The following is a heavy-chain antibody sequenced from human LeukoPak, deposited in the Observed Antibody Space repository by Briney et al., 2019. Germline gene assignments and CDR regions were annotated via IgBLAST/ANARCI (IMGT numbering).Heavy chain of an antibody. J-gene: IGHJ4*02. CDR3: AVDQGRPAGDAFDY. V-gene: IGHV1-58*01. D-gene: IGHD2-2*01. CDR2: IVLGSGNT. Sequence: SVTVSCKVSGFTFTNSAAQWVRQARGQRLEWIGWIVLGSGNTNYAQKFQERLTITRDMSTTTAYMELSSLTSEDTAVYFCAVDQGRPAGDAFDYWGQGTLVTVSS. CDR1: GFTFTNSA.